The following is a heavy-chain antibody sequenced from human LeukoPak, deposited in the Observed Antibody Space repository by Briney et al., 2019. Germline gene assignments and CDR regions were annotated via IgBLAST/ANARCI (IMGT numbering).Heavy chain of an antibody. J-gene: IGHJ4*02. D-gene: IGHD6-13*01. Sequence: GGSLRLSCAASGFTFSNYGMHWVRQAPGKGLEWVAVIWYDGSNKYYGDSVKGRFTISRDNSKNTLYLQMNSLRAEDTAVYYCARVRAGYSSSWTAFDYWGQGTLVTVSS. CDR3: ARVRAGYSSSWTAFDY. CDR2: IWYDGSNK. CDR1: GFTFSNYG. V-gene: IGHV3-33*01.